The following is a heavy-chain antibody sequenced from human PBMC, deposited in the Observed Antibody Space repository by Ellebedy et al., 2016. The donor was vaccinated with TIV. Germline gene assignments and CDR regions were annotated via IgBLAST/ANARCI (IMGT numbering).Heavy chain of an antibody. CDR2: ISSSSSYI. CDR1: GFTFSSYS. J-gene: IGHJ4*02. V-gene: IGHV3-21*01. Sequence: GESLKISXAASGFTFSSYSMNWVRQAPGKGLEWVSSISSSSSYIYYADSVKGRFTISRDNAKNSLYLQMNSLRAEDTAVYYCARARGVRFGELLSDYWGQGTLVTVSS. D-gene: IGHD3-10*01. CDR3: ARARGVRFGELLSDY.